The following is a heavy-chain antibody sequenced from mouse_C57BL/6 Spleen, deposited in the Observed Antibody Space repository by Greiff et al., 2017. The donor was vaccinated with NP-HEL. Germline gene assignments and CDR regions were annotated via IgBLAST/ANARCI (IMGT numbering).Heavy chain of an antibody. D-gene: IGHD1-1*01. V-gene: IGHV7-3*01. CDR1: GFTFTDYY. Sequence: EVKLLESGGGLVQPGGSLSLSCAASGFTFTDYYMSWVRQPPGKALEWLGFIRNKANGYTTEYSASVKGRFTISRDNSQSILYLQMNALRAEDSATYYWARCGGSSYLYYLDYWGQGTTLTVSS. CDR3: ARCGGSSYLYYLDY. J-gene: IGHJ2*01. CDR2: IRNKANGYTT.